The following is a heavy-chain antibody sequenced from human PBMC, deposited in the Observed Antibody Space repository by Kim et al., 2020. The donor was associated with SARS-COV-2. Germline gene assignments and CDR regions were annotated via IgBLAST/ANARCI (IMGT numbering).Heavy chain of an antibody. D-gene: IGHD3-10*01. CDR3: AKDDYYGSGGN. V-gene: IGHV3-9*01. J-gene: IGHJ4*02. Sequence: IGYADSVNGRFTIARDNAKNSLYLRMNSLRAEDTALYYCAKDDYYGSGGNWGQGTLVTVSS. CDR2: I.